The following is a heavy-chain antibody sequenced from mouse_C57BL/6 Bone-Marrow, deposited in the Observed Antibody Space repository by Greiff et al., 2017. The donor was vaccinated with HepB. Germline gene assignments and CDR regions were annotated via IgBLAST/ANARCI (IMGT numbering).Heavy chain of an antibody. Sequence: QVQLQQSGAELVRPGASVKMSCKASGYTFTSYTMHWVKQRPGQGLEWIGYINPCNGYTKYNQKFKDKATLTVDKSSSTAYMQLSSLTSEDSAVYYCARRRGSSCAWFAYWGQGTLVTVSA. V-gene: IGHV1-4*01. CDR1: GYTFTSYT. J-gene: IGHJ3*01. CDR3: ARRRGSSCAWFAY. D-gene: IGHD1-1*01. CDR2: INPCNGYT.